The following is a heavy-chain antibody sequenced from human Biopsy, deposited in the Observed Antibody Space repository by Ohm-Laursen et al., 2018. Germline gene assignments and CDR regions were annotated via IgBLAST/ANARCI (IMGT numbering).Heavy chain of an antibody. CDR2: INHSGRT. Sequence: GTLSLTWSVYGEAFNGYYWSWIRQTPGKGLEWIGEINHSGRTNYNPSLKSRVTISVDTSKKQFSLKVRSVTAADTAVYYCVRGVDYYDPYHYYALDVWGQGTTVTVSS. CDR1: GEAFNGYY. CDR3: VRGVDYYDPYHYYALDV. D-gene: IGHD3-22*01. J-gene: IGHJ6*02. V-gene: IGHV4-34*01.